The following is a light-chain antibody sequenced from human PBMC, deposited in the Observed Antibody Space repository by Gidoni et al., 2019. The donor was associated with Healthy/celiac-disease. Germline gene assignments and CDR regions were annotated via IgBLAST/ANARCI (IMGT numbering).Light chain of an antibody. Sequence: ETAMTPSPDTLAGSLGERANIYCRASQSVSSYLYWYQQKPGQAPRLLIYGASTMATGIPARFSGSGSGTDFTLTISSLQSEDFAVYYCQQYNNWPKTFGQGTKVEIK. CDR1: QSVSSY. CDR3: QQYNNWPKT. J-gene: IGKJ1*01. CDR2: GAS. V-gene: IGKV3-15*01.